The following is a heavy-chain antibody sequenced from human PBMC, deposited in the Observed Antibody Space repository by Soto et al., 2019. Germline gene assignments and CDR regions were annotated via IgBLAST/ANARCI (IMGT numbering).Heavy chain of an antibody. V-gene: IGHV3-33*01. CDR1: GFTFSSYG. CDR3: ARDGDVNTGFGKDY. J-gene: IGHJ4*02. CDR2: IWHDGGNK. Sequence: PGGSLRLSCAASGFTFSSYGMHWVRQAPGKGPEWVAFIWHDGGNKFYAESVKGRFTISRDNSKNTLYLQMTSLSAEDTAMYYCARDGDVNTGFGKDYWGQGTLVTVSS. D-gene: IGHD3-16*01.